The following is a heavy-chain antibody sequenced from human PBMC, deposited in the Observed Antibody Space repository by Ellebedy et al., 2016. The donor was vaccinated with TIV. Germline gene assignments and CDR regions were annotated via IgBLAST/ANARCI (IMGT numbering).Heavy chain of an antibody. Sequence: GESLKISXAASGFSFSRSLMSWVRQAPGKGLEWVSTLSGSSGNTFYADSVQGRFTISRDKSKKTLYLQMNSLSVEDTALYYCALSSGHDSKDIYYYYMDVWGIGTTVTVSS. V-gene: IGHV3-23*01. CDR2: LSGSSGNT. J-gene: IGHJ6*03. CDR1: GFSFSRSL. CDR3: ALSSGHDSKDIYYYYMDV. D-gene: IGHD5-12*01.